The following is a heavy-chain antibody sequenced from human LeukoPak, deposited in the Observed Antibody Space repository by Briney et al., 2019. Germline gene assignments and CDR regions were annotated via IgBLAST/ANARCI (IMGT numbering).Heavy chain of an antibody. J-gene: IGHJ4*02. D-gene: IGHD3-10*01. V-gene: IGHV1-2*02. CDR1: GYTFTGYD. Sequence: GSVKVSCKASGYTFTGYDMHWVRQAPGQGLGWMGCINPNSGGTNYAQKFQGRVTMTTDTSISTAYMELSRLRSDDTAAYYCARDVFLYGSGSYYNELRDYWGQGNLVTASS. CDR3: ARDVFLYGSGSYYNELRDY. CDR2: INPNSGGT.